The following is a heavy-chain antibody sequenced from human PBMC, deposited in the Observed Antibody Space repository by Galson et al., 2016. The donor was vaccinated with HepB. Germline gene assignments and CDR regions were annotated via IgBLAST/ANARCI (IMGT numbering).Heavy chain of an antibody. CDR1: GYTFTSYA. CDR3: AKGSSWYPHFDY. CDR2: INAGNGYT. J-gene: IGHJ4*01. D-gene: IGHD6-13*01. V-gene: IGHV1-3*01. Sequence: SVKVSSKASGYTFTSYAMHWVRQAPGQRLEWMGWINAGNGYTKYSQRFQGRVTITRDTSASTAYMELSSLRSEDTAVYYCAKGSSWYPHFDYWGHGTLVTVSS.